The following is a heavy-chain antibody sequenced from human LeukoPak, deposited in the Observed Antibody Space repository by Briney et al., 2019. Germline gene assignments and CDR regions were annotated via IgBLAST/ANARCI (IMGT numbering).Heavy chain of an antibody. CDR1: GFTFSNYW. D-gene: IGHD6-13*01. V-gene: IGHV3-74*01. CDR3: AKDIRIFSSWYGGYFDY. Sequence: GGSLRLSCEASGFTFSNYWMHWVRQAPGKGLAWVSRINPDGTDTSYADSVKGRFTISRDNAKNSLYLQMNSLRAEDTALYYCAKDIRIFSSWYGGYFDYWGQGTLVTVSS. CDR2: INPDGTDT. J-gene: IGHJ4*02.